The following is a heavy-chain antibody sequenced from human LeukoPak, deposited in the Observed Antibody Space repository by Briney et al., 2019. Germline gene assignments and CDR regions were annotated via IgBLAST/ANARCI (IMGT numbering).Heavy chain of an antibody. Sequence: PGGSLRLSCAASGLIFSGSWMNWVRQAPGKGLEWVSSISSSSSYIYYADSVKGRFTISRDNAKNSLYLQMNSLRAEDTAVYYCARDPGVGLLWFGELSPFDYWGQGTLVTVSS. D-gene: IGHD3-10*01. CDR1: GLIFSGSW. CDR3: ARDPGVGLLWFGELSPFDY. J-gene: IGHJ4*02. V-gene: IGHV3-21*01. CDR2: ISSSSSYI.